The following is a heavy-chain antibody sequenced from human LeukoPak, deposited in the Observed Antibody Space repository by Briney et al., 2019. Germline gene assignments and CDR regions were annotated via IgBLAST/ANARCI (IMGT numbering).Heavy chain of an antibody. CDR3: AKNGGSSGYLPLDY. CDR1: GFTFSSYA. J-gene: IGHJ4*02. D-gene: IGHD3-22*01. V-gene: IGHV3-30-3*02. CDR2: ISYDGSNK. Sequence: GRSLRLSCAASGFTFSSYAMHWVRQAPGKGLEWVAVISYDGSNKYYADSVKGRFTISRDNSKNTLFLQMHSLRAEDTAVYNCAKNGGSSGYLPLDYWGQGTLVTVSS.